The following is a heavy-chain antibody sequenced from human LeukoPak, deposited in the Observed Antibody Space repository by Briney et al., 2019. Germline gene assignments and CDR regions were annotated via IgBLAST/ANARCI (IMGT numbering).Heavy chain of an antibody. CDR2: IYYSGST. V-gene: IGHV4-39*07. J-gene: IGHJ4*02. Sequence: PSETLSLTCTVSGGSISSSSYYWGWIRQPPGKGLEWIVSIYYSGSTYYNPSLKSRVTKSVDTSKNQFSLKLSSVTAADTAVYYCASTGNFKVGATSGDYWGQGTLVTVSS. CDR1: GGSISSSSYY. D-gene: IGHD1-26*01. CDR3: ASTGNFKVGATSGDY.